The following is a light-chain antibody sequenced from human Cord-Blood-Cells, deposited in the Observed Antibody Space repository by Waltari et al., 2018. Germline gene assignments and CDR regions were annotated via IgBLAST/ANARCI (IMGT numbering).Light chain of an antibody. Sequence: QSALTQPRSVSGSPGQSVTISCTVTSTDVGGYNYVFWYQPHPGKPPKLMIYDVGTRPSGVPDRFSGSKSGNTASLTISGLQAEDEADYYCCSYAGSYTWVFGGGTKLTVL. CDR1: STDVGGYNY. V-gene: IGLV2-11*02. CDR3: CSYAGSYTWV. CDR2: DVG. J-gene: IGLJ3*02.